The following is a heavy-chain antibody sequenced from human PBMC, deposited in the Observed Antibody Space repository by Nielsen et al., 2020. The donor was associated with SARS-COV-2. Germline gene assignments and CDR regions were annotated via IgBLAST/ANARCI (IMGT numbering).Heavy chain of an antibody. V-gene: IGHV3-30*04. J-gene: IGHJ4*02. Sequence: GGSLRLSCAASGFTLSGSAVHWVRQTPGKGLEWVAYISYDGSDQYYEDSLKGRFTISRDNSKNILYLQMNNLRAEDTAVYYCVKDGAYYGVRGVVHFGYGGRGNLVTVSS. D-gene: IGHD3-10*01. CDR3: VKDGAYYGVRGVVHFGY. CDR2: ISYDGSDQ. CDR1: GFTLSGSA.